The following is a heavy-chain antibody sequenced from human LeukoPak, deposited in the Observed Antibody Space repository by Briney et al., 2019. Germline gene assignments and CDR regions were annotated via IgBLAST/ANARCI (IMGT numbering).Heavy chain of an antibody. J-gene: IGHJ4*02. CDR3: AKDRGSGSYYHY. CDR2: ISGSGGST. V-gene: IGHV3-23*01. D-gene: IGHD3-10*01. CDR1: GFTFSSYA. Sequence: GGSLRLSCAASGFTFSSYAMSWVRQAPGKGLEWVSAISGSGGSTYYADSVKGRFTISRDNSKDTLYLQMNSLRAEDTAVYYCAKDRGSGSYYHYWGQGTLVTVSS.